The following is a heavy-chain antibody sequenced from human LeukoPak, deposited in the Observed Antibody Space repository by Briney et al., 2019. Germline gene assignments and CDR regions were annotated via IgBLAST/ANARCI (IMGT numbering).Heavy chain of an antibody. J-gene: IGHJ4*02. CDR3: ARDLYYYGSGNYVPGLPDY. Sequence: SETLSLTCAVYGGSFSGYYWSWIRQPPGKGLEWIGEINHSGSTNYNPSLKSRVTISVDTSKNQFSLKLSSVTAADTAVYYCARDLYYYGSGNYVPGLPDYWGQGTLVTVSS. V-gene: IGHV4-34*01. CDR1: GGSFSGYY. CDR2: INHSGST. D-gene: IGHD3-10*01.